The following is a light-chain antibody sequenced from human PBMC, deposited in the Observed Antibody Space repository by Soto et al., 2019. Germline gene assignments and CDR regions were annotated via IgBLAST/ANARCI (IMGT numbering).Light chain of an antibody. J-gene: IGKJ4*01. CDR1: QSVTTY. Sequence: EIVLEQSPATLSLSPGERATLSCRASQSVTTYLAWYQHKPGQAPRLLIYDASNRATGIPARFSGSGSGTNFTLTISSLEPEDFAVYYCQQRTYRPLTFGGGTNVEIK. CDR3: QQRTYRPLT. V-gene: IGKV3-11*01. CDR2: DAS.